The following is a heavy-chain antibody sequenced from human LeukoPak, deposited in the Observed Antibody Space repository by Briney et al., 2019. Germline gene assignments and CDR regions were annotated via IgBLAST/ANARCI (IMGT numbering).Heavy chain of an antibody. D-gene: IGHD2-15*01. CDR3: AKGATPVPWAFDI. V-gene: IGHV3-30*02. J-gene: IGHJ3*02. CDR1: GFTFSSYG. Sequence: GGSLRLSCAASGFTFSSYGMHWVRQAPGKGLEWVAFIRYDGSNKYYADSVKGRFTISRDNSKNTLYLQMNSLRAEDTAVYYCAKGATPVPWAFDIWGQGTMVIVSS. CDR2: IRYDGSNK.